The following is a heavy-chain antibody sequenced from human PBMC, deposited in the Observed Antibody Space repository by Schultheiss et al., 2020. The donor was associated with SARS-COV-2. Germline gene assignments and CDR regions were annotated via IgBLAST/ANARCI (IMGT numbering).Heavy chain of an antibody. D-gene: IGHD3-22*01. J-gene: IGHJ4*02. CDR3: AREAEVVIDY. CDR2: ISYDGSNK. V-gene: IGHV3-30-3*01. CDR1: GFTFSSYA. Sequence: GGSLRLSCAASGFTFSSYAMHWVRQAPGKGLEWVAVISYDGSNKYYADSVKGRFTISRDNSKNTLYLQMNSLRAEDTAVYYCAREAEVVIDYWGQGTLVTVSS.